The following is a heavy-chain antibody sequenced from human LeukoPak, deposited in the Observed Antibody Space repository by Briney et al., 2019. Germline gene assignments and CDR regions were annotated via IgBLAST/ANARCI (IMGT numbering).Heavy chain of an antibody. V-gene: IGHV1-18*01. CDR1: GYSFTSHG. CDR2: ISAYNGVT. CDR3: ARGRPESPFDP. J-gene: IGHJ5*02. D-gene: IGHD1-1*01. Sequence: ASVKVSCKASGYSFTSHGISWVRQAPGQGLEWMGWISAYNGVTNYAQKFQGRVTMTTDTSTITAYMEMRSLRSDDTAVYFCARGRPESPFDPWGQGTLVTVSS.